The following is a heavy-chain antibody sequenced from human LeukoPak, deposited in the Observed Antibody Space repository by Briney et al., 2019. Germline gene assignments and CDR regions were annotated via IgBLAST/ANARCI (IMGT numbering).Heavy chain of an antibody. CDR1: GGSIITSSYY. J-gene: IGHJ4*02. V-gene: IGHV4-39*01. D-gene: IGHD3-10*01. Sequence: SETLSLTCTVSGGSIITSSYYWGWIRQPPGKGLGWIGSIYYSGSTYYNPSLESRVTISVDTSKNQFSLKLSSVTAADTAVYYCARQEYYYGSGSYHPPYYFDYWGQGTLVTVSS. CDR3: ARQEYYYGSGSYHPPYYFDY. CDR2: IYYSGST.